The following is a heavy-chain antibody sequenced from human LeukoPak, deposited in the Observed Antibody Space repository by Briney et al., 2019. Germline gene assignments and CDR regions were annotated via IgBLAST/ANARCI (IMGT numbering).Heavy chain of an antibody. J-gene: IGHJ6*03. CDR2: IRYDGSDK. D-gene: IGHD6-6*01. CDR3: AKDGADYYSSSSYYYYYMDV. V-gene: IGHV3-30*02. Sequence: GGSLRLSCAASGFSVSSNEMSWVRQAPGKGLEWVAFIRYDGSDKYYADSVKGRFTISRDNSKNTLYLQMNSLRADDTAVYYCAKDGADYYSSSSYYYYYMDVWGKGTTVTVSS. CDR1: GFSVSSNE.